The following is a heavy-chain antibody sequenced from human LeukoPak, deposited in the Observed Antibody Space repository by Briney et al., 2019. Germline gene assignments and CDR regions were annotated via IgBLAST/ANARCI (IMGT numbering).Heavy chain of an antibody. CDR1: GFTFSSYA. V-gene: IGHV3-23*01. Sequence: GGPLRLSCAASGFTFSSYAMSWVRQAPGKGLEWVSAISGSGGSTYYADSVKGRFTISRDNSKNTLYLQMNSLRAEDTAVYYCAKGGDIVVVPAAMNYYYGMDVWGQGTTVTVSS. CDR3: AKGGDIVVVPAAMNYYYGMDV. D-gene: IGHD2-2*01. J-gene: IGHJ6*02. CDR2: ISGSGGST.